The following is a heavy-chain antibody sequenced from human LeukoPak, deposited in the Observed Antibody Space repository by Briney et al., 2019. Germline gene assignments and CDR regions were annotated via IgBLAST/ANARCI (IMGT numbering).Heavy chain of an antibody. D-gene: IGHD3-10*01. CDR1: GCTFTGYY. CDR3: ARANNYYGSGSHDY. V-gene: IGHV1-2*02. CDR2: INPNSGGT. Sequence: ASVKVSCKASGCTFTGYYMHWVRQAPGQGLEWMGWINPNSGGTNYAQKFQGRVTMTRDTSISTAYMELSRLRSDDTAVYYCARANNYYGSGSHDYWGQGTLVTVSS. J-gene: IGHJ4*02.